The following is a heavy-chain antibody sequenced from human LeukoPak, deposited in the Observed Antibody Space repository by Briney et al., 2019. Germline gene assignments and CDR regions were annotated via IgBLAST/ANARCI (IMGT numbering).Heavy chain of an antibody. CDR2: IKQDGSEK. J-gene: IGHJ3*02. Sequence: GGSLRLSCAASGFTFSSYWMSWVRQAPGKGLEWVANIKQDGSEKYYVDSVKGRFTISRDNAKNSLYLQMNSLRAEDTAVYYCARPVVAATTPDTFDIWGQGTMVTVSS. V-gene: IGHV3-7*01. CDR3: ARPVVAATTPDTFDI. D-gene: IGHD2-15*01. CDR1: GFTFSSYW.